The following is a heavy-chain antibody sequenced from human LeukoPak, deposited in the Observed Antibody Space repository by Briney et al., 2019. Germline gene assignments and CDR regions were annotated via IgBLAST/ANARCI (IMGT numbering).Heavy chain of an antibody. CDR3: ARDILVAPVPDI. D-gene: IGHD2-15*01. Sequence: GGSLRLSCAASGFTFSSYSMTWVRQAPGKGLEWVSSISSSSSYIYYADSVKGRFTISRDNAKNSLYLQMNSLRAEDTAVYYCARDILVAPVPDIWGQGTMVTVSS. CDR1: GFTFSSYS. J-gene: IGHJ3*02. CDR2: ISSSSSYI. V-gene: IGHV3-21*01.